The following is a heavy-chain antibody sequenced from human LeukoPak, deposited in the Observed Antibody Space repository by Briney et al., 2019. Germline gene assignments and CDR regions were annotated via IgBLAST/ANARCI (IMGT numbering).Heavy chain of an antibody. CDR2: ISSNGGST. CDR3: ARGYGRTTAIFDY. CDR1: GFTFSSYA. J-gene: IGHJ4*02. Sequence: GGSLRLSCAASGFTFSSYAMHWVRQAPGKGLEYVSAISSNGGSTYYANSVKGRFTISRDNSKNTLYLQIGSLRAEDMAVYYCARGYGRTTAIFDYWGQGTLVTVSS. D-gene: IGHD1-7*01. V-gene: IGHV3-64*01.